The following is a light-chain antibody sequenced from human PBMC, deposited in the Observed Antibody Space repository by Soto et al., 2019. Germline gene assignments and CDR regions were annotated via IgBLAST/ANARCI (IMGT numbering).Light chain of an antibody. CDR3: QQRSNWPPGTT. J-gene: IGKJ2*01. CDR1: QSVSIY. V-gene: IGKV3-11*01. CDR2: DAS. Sequence: EVVLTQSPATLSLSPGEGATLSCRASQSVSIYLAWYQQKPGQAPRLLIYDASKRAAGIPARFSGSGSGTDFTLTISSLEPEAVAVYYCQQRSNWPPGTTFGQGTKLEIK.